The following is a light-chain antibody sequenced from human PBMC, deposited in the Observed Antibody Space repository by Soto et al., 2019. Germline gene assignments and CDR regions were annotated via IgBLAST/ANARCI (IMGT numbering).Light chain of an antibody. Sequence: EIVLTQSPATLSLSPGERATLSCRASQSVSSYLAWYQQKPGQAPRLLIYDASNRATGIPARFSGSGSGTGFTLTISSLAPEDFSVYYCQHRSNWRFTFGPGTKVDIK. CDR2: DAS. J-gene: IGKJ3*01. CDR3: QHRSNWRFT. V-gene: IGKV3-11*01. CDR1: QSVSSY.